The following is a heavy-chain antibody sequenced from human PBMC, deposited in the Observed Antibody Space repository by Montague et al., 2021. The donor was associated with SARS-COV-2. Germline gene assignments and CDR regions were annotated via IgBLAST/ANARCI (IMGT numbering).Heavy chain of an antibody. CDR3: AREKVYCSRTGCYESWFDH. Sequence: SETLSLTCTVSGGSISSYYWSCIRQPPGKGLEWIGYIYYSGSTTYNPSLKSRVTISVDTSKNQFSLKLSSVTAADTAVYYCAREKVYCSRTGCYESWFDHWGQGTLVTVSS. CDR2: IYYSGST. V-gene: IGHV4-59*01. D-gene: IGHD2-2*01. CDR1: GGSISSYY. J-gene: IGHJ5*02.